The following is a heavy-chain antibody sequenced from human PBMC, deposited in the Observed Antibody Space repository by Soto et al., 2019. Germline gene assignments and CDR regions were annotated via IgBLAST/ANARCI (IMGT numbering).Heavy chain of an antibody. CDR2: INAGNGNT. CDR1: GYTFTSYA. CDR3: ARGGKEWNLWWSIPVYYGMDV. D-gene: IGHD2-21*01. V-gene: IGHV1-3*01. J-gene: IGHJ6*02. Sequence: QVQLVQSGAEVKKPGASVKVSCKASGYTFTSYAMHWVRQAPGQRLEWMGWINAGNGNTKYSQKFQGRVTITRDTSASTAYMELSSLRSEDTAVYYCARGGKEWNLWWSIPVYYGMDVWGQGTTVTVSS.